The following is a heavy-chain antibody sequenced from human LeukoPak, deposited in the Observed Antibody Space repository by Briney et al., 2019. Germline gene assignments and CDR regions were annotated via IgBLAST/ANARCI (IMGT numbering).Heavy chain of an antibody. CDR3: ARDQGYCTSTSCRGDAFDV. D-gene: IGHD2-2*01. V-gene: IGHV3-7*01. Sequence: GGSLRLPCAASGFTFSNYWMSWVRQAPGKGLEWVAKIKQDGSEKYYVDSVKGRFTISRDNAKNSLSLQMNSLRAEDTAVYYCARDQGYCTSTSCRGDAFDVWGQGSMISVSS. CDR1: GFTFSNYW. CDR2: IKQDGSEK. J-gene: IGHJ3*01.